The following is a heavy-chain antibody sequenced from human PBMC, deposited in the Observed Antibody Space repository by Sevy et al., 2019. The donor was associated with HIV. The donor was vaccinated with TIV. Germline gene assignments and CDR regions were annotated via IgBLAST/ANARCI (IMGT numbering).Heavy chain of an antibody. CDR2: IKSKIDGGST. Sequence: GGSLRLSCAASGFTFSNAWMSWVRQAPGKGLEWVGRIKSKIDGGSTDYAEPVKGRFTISRDDSKNTLYLQMNSLKTEDTAVYYCTTSLDYYYYMDVWGKGTTVTVSS. CDR1: GFTFSNAW. V-gene: IGHV3-15*01. D-gene: IGHD3-16*01. J-gene: IGHJ6*03. CDR3: TTSLDYYYYMDV.